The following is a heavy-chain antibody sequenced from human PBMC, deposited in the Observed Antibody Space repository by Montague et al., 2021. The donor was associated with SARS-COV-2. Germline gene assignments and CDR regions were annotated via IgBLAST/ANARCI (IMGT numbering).Heavy chain of an antibody. CDR1: GFTFSSLA. CDR2: ISYDGSNK. J-gene: IGHJ4*02. V-gene: IGHV3-30*04. CDR3: ARDDGSGSYYVSFDY. D-gene: IGHD3-10*01. Sequence: SLRLSCAASGFTFSSLAMHWVRQAPGKGLEWVAIISYDGSNKYYADSVKGRFTISRDNSKNTLYLQMNSLRAEDTAVYYCARDDGSGSYYVSFDYWGQGTLVTVSS.